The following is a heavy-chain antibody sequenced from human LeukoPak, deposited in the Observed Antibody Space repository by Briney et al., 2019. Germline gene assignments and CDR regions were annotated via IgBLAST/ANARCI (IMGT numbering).Heavy chain of an antibody. D-gene: IGHD6-13*01. CDR2: FDPEDGET. CDR3: ARVYAAAASDAFDI. V-gene: IGHV1-24*01. Sequence: ASVKVSCKVSGYTLTELSMHWVRQAPGKGLEWMGGFDPEDGETIYAQKFQGRVTMTEDTSTDTAYMELSSLRSEDTAVYYCARVYAAAASDAFDIWSQGTMVTVSS. J-gene: IGHJ3*02. CDR1: GYTLTELS.